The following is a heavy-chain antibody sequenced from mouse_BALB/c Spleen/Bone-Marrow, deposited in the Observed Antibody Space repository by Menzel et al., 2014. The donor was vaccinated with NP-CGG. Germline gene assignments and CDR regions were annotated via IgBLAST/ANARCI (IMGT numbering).Heavy chain of an antibody. V-gene: IGHV5-9*03. Sequence: EVKLQESGGGLVKPGGSLKLSCAASGFTFSSYTMSWVRQTPEKRLEWVATISSGGGNTYYPDSVKGRFTISRDNAKNNLYLQMSSLRSEDTALYYCARYMITTSYFDYWGQGTTLTVSS. CDR2: ISSGGGNT. J-gene: IGHJ2*01. CDR3: ARYMITTSYFDY. D-gene: IGHD2-4*01. CDR1: GFTFSSYT.